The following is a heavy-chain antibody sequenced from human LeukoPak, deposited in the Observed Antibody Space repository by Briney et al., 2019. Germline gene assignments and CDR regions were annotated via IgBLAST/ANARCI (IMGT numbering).Heavy chain of an antibody. J-gene: IGHJ6*03. Sequence: ASVKVSCKASGYTFTGYYMHWVRQAPGQGLEWMGWINPNSGGTNYAQKFQGGVTMTRDTSISTAYMELSRLRSDDTAVYYCARAVSGWARYYYYMDVWGKGTTVTVSS. CDR3: ARAVSGWARYYYYMDV. D-gene: IGHD6-19*01. CDR1: GYTFTGYY. CDR2: INPNSGGT. V-gene: IGHV1-2*02.